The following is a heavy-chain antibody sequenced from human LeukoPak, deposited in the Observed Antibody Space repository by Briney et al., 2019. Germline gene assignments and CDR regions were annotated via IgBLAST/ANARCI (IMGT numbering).Heavy chain of an antibody. CDR3: ARGEDRQWLVRAPADAFDI. D-gene: IGHD6-19*01. CDR2: INTNTGNP. CDR1: GYTFTGYY. V-gene: IGHV7-4-1*02. J-gene: IGHJ3*02. Sequence: HWASVKVSCKASGYTFTGYYMHWVRQAPGQGLEWMGWINTNTGNPTYAQGFTGRFVFSLDTSVSTAYLQISSLKAEDTAVYYCARGEDRQWLVRAPADAFDIWGQGTMVTVSS.